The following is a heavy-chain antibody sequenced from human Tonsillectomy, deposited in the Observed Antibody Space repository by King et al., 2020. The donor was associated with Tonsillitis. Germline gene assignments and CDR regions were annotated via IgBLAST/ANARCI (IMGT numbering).Heavy chain of an antibody. V-gene: IGHV4-34*01. CDR1: GGSLRGYS. CDR2: ISHSGDT. Sequence: HVQLQQWGARLLKPSETLSLTCAVYGGSLRGYSWTWIRQPPGKGLEWIGEISHSGDTNYNPSLKSRVTMSVDTSKNQFSLELNSVTAADTAVYYCARGFYSDFWSGSSYYFDCWGQGSLVTVSS. J-gene: IGHJ4*02. CDR3: ARGFYSDFWSGSSYYFDC. D-gene: IGHD3-3*01.